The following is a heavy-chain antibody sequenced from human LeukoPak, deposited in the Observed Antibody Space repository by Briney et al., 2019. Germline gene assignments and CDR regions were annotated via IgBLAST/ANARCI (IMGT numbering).Heavy chain of an antibody. CDR1: GGSISSGGYY. CDR2: IYHSGST. CDR3: ARVGSSSGWYPDY. J-gene: IGHJ4*02. Sequence: SETLSLTCTVSGGSISSGGYYWSWIRQPPGKGLEWIGYIYHSGSTYYNPSLKSRITISVDRSKNQFSLKLSSVTAADTAVYYCARVGSSSGWYPDYWGQGTLVTVSS. D-gene: IGHD6-19*01. V-gene: IGHV4-30-2*01.